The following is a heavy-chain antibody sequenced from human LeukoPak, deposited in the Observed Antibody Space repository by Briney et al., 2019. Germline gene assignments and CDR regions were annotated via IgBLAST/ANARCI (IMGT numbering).Heavy chain of an antibody. V-gene: IGHV1-2*02. CDR1: GYTFTGYY. Sequence: GASVKVSCKASGYTFTGYYMHWVRQAPGQGLEWMGWINPNSGGTNYAQKFQGRVTMTRDTSISTAYMELSRLRSDDTAVYYCASLLWFGEFRGSFDYWGQGTLVTVSS. CDR3: ASLLWFGEFRGSFDY. CDR2: INPNSGGT. D-gene: IGHD3-10*01. J-gene: IGHJ4*01.